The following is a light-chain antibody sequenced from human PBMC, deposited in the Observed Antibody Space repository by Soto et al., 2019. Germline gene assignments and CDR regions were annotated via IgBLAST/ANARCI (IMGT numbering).Light chain of an antibody. J-gene: IGKJ4*01. CDR3: LQYNGYPFT. CDR1: QTISGW. V-gene: IGKV1-5*01. CDR2: DAS. Sequence: DIQMTQSPSTLSASVGDTVTITCRASQTISGWLAWYQQRPGKAPNLLIFDASTLESGVPSRFSGSGSGTTFTLTISSLQSDDFATYYCLQYNGYPFTFGGGTKV.